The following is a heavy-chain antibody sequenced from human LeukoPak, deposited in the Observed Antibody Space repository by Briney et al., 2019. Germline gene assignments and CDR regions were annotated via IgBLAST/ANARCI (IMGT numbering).Heavy chain of an antibody. Sequence: SETLSLTCTVSGGFISSSSYYWGWIRQPPGKGLEWIGSGYYSGSTYYNPSLKSRVTISVATSKNQFSLKLSSVTAGDTAMYYCARGSSGYAKPFDYWGQGTLVTVSS. CDR2: GYYSGST. D-gene: IGHD5-12*01. CDR3: ARGSSGYAKPFDY. V-gene: IGHV4-39*01. CDR1: GGFISSSSYY. J-gene: IGHJ4*02.